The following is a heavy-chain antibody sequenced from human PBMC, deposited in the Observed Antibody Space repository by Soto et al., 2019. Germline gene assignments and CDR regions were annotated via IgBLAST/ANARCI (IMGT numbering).Heavy chain of an antibody. V-gene: IGHV3-21*01. CDR1: GFTFSTYT. J-gene: IGHJ5*01. Sequence: GGSLRLSCAASGFTFSTYTMNWVRQAPGKGLEWISSISSGSSYIYYAGSVKGRFTISRDNAKNSLSLQMNSLRADDTAVYYCARDILSGGAYPDSWGQGTKVTVSS. D-gene: IGHD3-10*01. CDR3: ARDILSGGAYPDS. CDR2: ISSGSSYI.